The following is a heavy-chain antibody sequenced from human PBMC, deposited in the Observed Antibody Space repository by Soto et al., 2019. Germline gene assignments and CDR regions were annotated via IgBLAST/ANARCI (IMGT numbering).Heavy chain of an antibody. CDR2: IGDTGLHT. V-gene: IGHV3-23*01. CDR1: GFTFSSYA. J-gene: IGHJ4*02. Sequence: EVQLLASGGGLVQPGGSLRLSCAASGFTFSSYAITWVRQAPGKGLEWVSPIGDTGLHTHYADSVTGRFTISRDNSRNIVYLEMSSLRIEDTAIYYCATDYPASSASVIWSLTPIDYWGQGTLVAVSS. CDR3: ATDYPASSASVIWSLTPIDY. D-gene: IGHD2-21*02.